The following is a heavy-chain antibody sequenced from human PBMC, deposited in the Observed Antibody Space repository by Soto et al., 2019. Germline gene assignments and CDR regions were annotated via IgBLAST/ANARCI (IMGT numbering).Heavy chain of an antibody. CDR3: ARDPGYSGYGRFDY. J-gene: IGHJ4*02. Sequence: SVKVSCKASGGTFSSYAISWVRQAPGQGLEWMGGIIPIFGTANYAQKFQGRVTITADESTSTAYMGLSSLRSEDTAVYYCARDPGYSGYGRFDYWGQGTLVTVSS. CDR2: IIPIFGTA. V-gene: IGHV1-69*13. CDR1: GGTFSSYA. D-gene: IGHD5-12*01.